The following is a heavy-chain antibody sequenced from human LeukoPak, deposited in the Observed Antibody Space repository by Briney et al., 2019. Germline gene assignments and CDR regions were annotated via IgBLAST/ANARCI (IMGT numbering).Heavy chain of an antibody. Sequence: GGSLRLSCAASGFTFSSYSMNWVRQAPGKGLEWVAGIWYDGRNKDYADSVKGRFTISRDNSKKTLYLQMNSLRAEDTAVYYCARGQDLRYSSALYYWGQGTLATVSS. CDR3: ARGQDLRYSSALYY. CDR2: IWYDGRNK. CDR1: GFTFSSYS. J-gene: IGHJ4*02. D-gene: IGHD6-19*01. V-gene: IGHV3-33*08.